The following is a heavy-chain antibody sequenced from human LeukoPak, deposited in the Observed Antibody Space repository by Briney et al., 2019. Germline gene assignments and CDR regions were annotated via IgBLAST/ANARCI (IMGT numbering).Heavy chain of an antibody. Sequence: SETLSLTCTVSGGSISSYYWSWIRQPPGKGLEWIGYIYYSGSTNYNPSLKSRVTISVDTSKNQFSLKLSSVTAADTAVYYCARTFRRVEQQLVYYYMDVWGKGTTVTISS. CDR3: ARTFRRVEQQLVYYYMDV. CDR1: GGSISSYY. CDR2: IYYSGST. J-gene: IGHJ6*03. D-gene: IGHD6-13*01. V-gene: IGHV4-59*01.